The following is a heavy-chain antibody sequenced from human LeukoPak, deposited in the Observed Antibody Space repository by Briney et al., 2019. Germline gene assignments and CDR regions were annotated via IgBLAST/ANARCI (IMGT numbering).Heavy chain of an antibody. V-gene: IGHV1-2*02. CDR3: ANTLALGNYYKGGFDP. CDR1: GYTFIDYY. D-gene: IGHD3-10*01. Sequence: ASVKVSCKASGYTFIDYYMHWVRQAPGQGLEWMGWINPNSGGTNYAQNFLGRVTMTRDTSIRTVYMELSRLRSDDTAVYCCANTLALGNYYKGGFDPWGQGTLVTVSS. J-gene: IGHJ5*02. CDR2: INPNSGGT.